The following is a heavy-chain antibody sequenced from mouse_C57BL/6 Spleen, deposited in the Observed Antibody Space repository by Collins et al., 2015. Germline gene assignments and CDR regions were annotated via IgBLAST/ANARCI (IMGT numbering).Heavy chain of an antibody. V-gene: IGHV1-26*01. CDR1: FTGYT. CDR3: ARGGVMITTGAMDY. Sequence: FTGYTMNWVKQSHGKNLEWIGLINPYNGGTSYNQKFKGKATLTVDKSSSTAYMELLSLTSEDSAVYYCARGGVMITTGAMDYWGQGTSVTVSS. D-gene: IGHD2-4*01. CDR2: INPYNGGT. J-gene: IGHJ4*01.